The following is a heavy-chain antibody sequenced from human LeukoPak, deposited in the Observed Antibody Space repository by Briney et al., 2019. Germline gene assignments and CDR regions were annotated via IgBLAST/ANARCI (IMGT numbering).Heavy chain of an antibody. V-gene: IGHV4-4*08. CDR3: ARDNYIPDY. CDR1: GGSISSYY. D-gene: IGHD1-7*01. J-gene: IGHJ4*02. Sequence: SETLSLTCTVSGGSISSYYWSWIRQPPGKGLERIGNIYRSGSTYYTPSLTSRVTISMDTSKNQFSLNLSSVTAADTAVYYCARDNYIPDYWGQGILVTVSS. CDR2: IYRSGST.